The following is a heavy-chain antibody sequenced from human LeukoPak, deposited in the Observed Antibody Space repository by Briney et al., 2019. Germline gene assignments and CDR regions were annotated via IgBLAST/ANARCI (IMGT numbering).Heavy chain of an antibody. CDR1: GYTLTGYY. D-gene: IGHD3-22*01. V-gene: IGHV1-2*06. J-gene: IGHJ4*02. Sequence: ASVKVSCKASGYTLTGYYMHWVRQAPGQGLEWMGRINPNSGGTNYAQKFQGRVTMTRDTSISTAYMELSRLRSDDTAVYYCARDRMYYYDSSGYWNYWGQGTLVTVSS. CDR3: ARDRMYYYDSSGYWNY. CDR2: INPNSGGT.